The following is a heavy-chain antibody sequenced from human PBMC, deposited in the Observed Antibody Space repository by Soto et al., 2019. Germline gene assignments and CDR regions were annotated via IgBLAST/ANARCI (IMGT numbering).Heavy chain of an antibody. Sequence: PGGSLRLSCAASGFTFSNAWMNWARQAPGKGLEWVGRIKSKTDGGTTDYAAPVKGRFTISRDDSKNTLYLQMNSLRAEDLAVYYSAKRTDYSTNYFDHWGQGTLDTVSS. CDR1: GFTFSNAW. J-gene: IGHJ4*02. CDR3: AKRTDYSTNYFDH. CDR2: IKSKTDGGTT. D-gene: IGHD4-4*01. V-gene: IGHV3-15*07.